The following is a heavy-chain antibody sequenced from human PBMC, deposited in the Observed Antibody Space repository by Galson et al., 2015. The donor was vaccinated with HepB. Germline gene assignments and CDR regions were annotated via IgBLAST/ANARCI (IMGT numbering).Heavy chain of an antibody. D-gene: IGHD5-24*01. J-gene: IGHJ4*02. CDR3: SRRGNGFNLPDFDY. Sequence: KGLEWIGSIYYRGRTYYNPSLKSRITMSVDTSKNQFSLKLTSVTAADTAVYFCSRRGNGFNLPDFDYWGQGSLVTVSS. CDR2: IYYRGRT. V-gene: IGHV4-39*01.